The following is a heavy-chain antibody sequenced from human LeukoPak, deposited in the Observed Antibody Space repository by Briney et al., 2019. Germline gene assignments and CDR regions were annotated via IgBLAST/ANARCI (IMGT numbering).Heavy chain of an antibody. V-gene: IGHV3-23*01. CDR2: ISGRGGST. J-gene: IGHJ4*02. Sequence: PGGSLRLSCAASGFTFSSYAMSWARQAPGKGLEWVSAISGRGGSTYYADSVKGRFTISRDNSKNTLYLQMNSLRAEDTAVYYCARPGGYCSGGSCGPHDYWGQGTLATVSS. D-gene: IGHD2-15*01. CDR1: GFTFSSYA. CDR3: ARPGGYCSGGSCGPHDY.